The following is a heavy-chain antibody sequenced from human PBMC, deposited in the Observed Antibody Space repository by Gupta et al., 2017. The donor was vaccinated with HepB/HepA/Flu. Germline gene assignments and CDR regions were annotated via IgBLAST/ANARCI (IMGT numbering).Heavy chain of an antibody. J-gene: IGHJ4*02. Sequence: EVQLVESGGGLVKPGGSLRLSCAASGFTFTSHTMNWVRQAPGKGLEWVSSISSDSDYISYVDSVKGRFTTSRDNAKNSLYLQMNSLRAEDTAIYYCARRYYDTSGSPFDSWGQGTLVTVSS. CDR3: ARRYYDTSGSPFDS. CDR1: GFTFTSHT. D-gene: IGHD3-22*01. V-gene: IGHV3-21*01. CDR2: ISSDSDYI.